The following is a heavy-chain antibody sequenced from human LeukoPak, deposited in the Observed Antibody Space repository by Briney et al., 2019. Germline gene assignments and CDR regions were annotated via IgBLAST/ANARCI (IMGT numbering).Heavy chain of an antibody. J-gene: IGHJ4*02. Sequence: TEGSLRLSCAASGFTFSSYSVTWVRQAPGKGLEWVSYFSSSSSAISYADSVKGRFTISRDNAKNSLYLQMNSLRDEDTAVYYCARVCGGDCYHLDYWGQGTLVTVSS. CDR3: ARVCGGDCYHLDY. V-gene: IGHV3-48*02. D-gene: IGHD2-21*02. CDR2: FSSSSSAI. CDR1: GFTFSSYS.